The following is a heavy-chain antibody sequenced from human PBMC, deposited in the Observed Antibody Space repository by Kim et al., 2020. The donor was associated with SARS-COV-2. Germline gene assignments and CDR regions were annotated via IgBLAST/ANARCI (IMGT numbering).Heavy chain of an antibody. CDR3: AEDPFYDFWSGYYFDY. J-gene: IGHJ4*02. D-gene: IGHD3-3*01. Sequence: DTVKGRFTVTRDNSKNRLNLQMNSLIAEDTAVYDCAEDPFYDFWSGYYFDYWGQGTLVTVSS. V-gene: IGHV3-23*01.